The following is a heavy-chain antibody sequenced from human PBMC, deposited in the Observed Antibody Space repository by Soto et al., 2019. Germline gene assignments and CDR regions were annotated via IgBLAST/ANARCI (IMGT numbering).Heavy chain of an antibody. V-gene: IGHV2-5*02. Sequence: SGPTLVNPTQTLTLTCTFSGFSLTSAGGSVAWIRQPPGKALQWLAIIYWDDGKLYSPSLKSRLTITKDTSKNQVVLTLTNMDPVDTATYFCTRSPYIWNDDGKSNWFDPWGQGTLVTVSS. CDR2: IYWDDGK. J-gene: IGHJ5*02. D-gene: IGHD1-20*01. CDR3: TRSPYIWNDDGKSNWFDP. CDR1: GFSLTSAGGS.